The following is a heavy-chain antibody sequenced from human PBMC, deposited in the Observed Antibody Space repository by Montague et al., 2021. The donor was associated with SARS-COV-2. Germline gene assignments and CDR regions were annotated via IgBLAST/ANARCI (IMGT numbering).Heavy chain of an antibody. CDR3: ARVGHSYGYLSAFDI. Sequence: SLRLSCAASGFPFSDYYMSWIRQAPGKGLEWVSYISSSGSTIYYADSVKGRFTISRDNAKNSLYLQMNSLRAEDTAVYYCARVGHSYGYLSAFDIWGQGTMVTVSS. D-gene: IGHD5-18*01. CDR1: GFPFSDYY. CDR2: ISSSGSTI. J-gene: IGHJ3*02. V-gene: IGHV3-11*01.